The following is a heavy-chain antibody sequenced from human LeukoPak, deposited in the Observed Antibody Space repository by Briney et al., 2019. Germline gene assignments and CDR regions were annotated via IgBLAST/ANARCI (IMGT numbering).Heavy chain of an antibody. V-gene: IGHV3-7*01. CDR1: GFTFNTFW. CDR3: ARGDGTSSGLYFHC. Sequence: GESLRLSCAASGFTFNTFWMTWLRQAPGKGLEWVANIHQEGRTKYYADSVKGRFTISRDNANNALNLQINSLRAEDTALYYCARGDGTSSGLYFHCWGQGTLVTVSS. CDR2: IHQEGRTK. J-gene: IGHJ4*02. D-gene: IGHD6-6*01.